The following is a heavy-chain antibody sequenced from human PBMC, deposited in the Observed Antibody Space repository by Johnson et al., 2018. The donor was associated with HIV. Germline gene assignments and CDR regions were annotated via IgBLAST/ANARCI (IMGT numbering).Heavy chain of an antibody. Sequence: VQLVESGGGLVQPGGSLRLSCAASGFTVSSNYMSWVRQAPGQGLESVSVVYSGGTTHSADSVKGRSTISRDNSKNTLYLQMNSLRAEDTAVYYCTRRSPYDAFDIWGQGTMVTVSS. CDR2: VYSGGTT. V-gene: IGHV3-66*02. J-gene: IGHJ3*02. CDR1: GFTVSSNY. CDR3: TRRSPYDAFDI.